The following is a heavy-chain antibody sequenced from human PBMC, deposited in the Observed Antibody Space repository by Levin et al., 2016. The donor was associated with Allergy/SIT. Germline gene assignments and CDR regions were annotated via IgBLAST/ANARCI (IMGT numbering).Heavy chain of an antibody. V-gene: IGHV1-2*02. Sequence: WVRQAPGQGLEWMGWFNPKSGASGFAQKFQGRVTMAWDTSIGPPFMELISLTSDDTAIYYCARVGKPHFDQWGQGTLVTVSS. D-gene: IGHD1-26*01. J-gene: IGHJ4*02. CDR2: FNPKSGAS. CDR3: ARVGKPHFDQ.